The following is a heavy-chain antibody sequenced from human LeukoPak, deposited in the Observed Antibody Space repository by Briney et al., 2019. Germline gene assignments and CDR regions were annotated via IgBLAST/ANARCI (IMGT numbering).Heavy chain of an antibody. CDR1: GYTFTGYC. CDR2: INPNSGGT. D-gene: IGHD5-12*01. Sequence: ASVKVSCKASGYTFTGYCMHWVRQAPGQGLEWMGRINPNSGGTNYAQKFQGRVTMTRDTSISTAYMELSRLRSDDTAVYYCARGGSGYDLLDYWGQGTLVTVSS. V-gene: IGHV1-2*06. CDR3: ARGGSGYDLLDY. J-gene: IGHJ4*02.